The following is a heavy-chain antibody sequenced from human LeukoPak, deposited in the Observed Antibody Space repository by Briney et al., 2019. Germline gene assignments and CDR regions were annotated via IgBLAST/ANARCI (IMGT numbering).Heavy chain of an antibody. CDR3: AKDFPWELLHY. Sequence: ASVKVSCKASGGTFSSYAISWVRQAPGQGLEWMGRIIPIFGTANYAQKFQGRVTITTDESTSTAYMELSSLRSEDTAVYYCAKDFPWELLHYWGQGTLVTVSS. CDR1: GGTFSSYA. D-gene: IGHD1-26*01. CDR2: IIPIFGTA. V-gene: IGHV1-69*05. J-gene: IGHJ4*02.